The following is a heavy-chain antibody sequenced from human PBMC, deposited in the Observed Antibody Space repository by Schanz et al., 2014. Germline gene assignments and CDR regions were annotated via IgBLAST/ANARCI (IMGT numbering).Heavy chain of an antibody. CDR3: TTGGRRGYSHYFYGMDV. Sequence: VQLVESGGGVVQPGRSLRLSCAASGFTFSKYGMHWVRQAPGKGLEWVGRIKTKTDGGTTDYAAPVKGRFTISRDDSTNTLYLQMNSLKTEDTAVYYCTTGGRRGYSHYFYGMDVWGQGTTVTVSS. CDR2: IKTKTDGGTT. D-gene: IGHD5-18*01. CDR1: GFTFSKYG. V-gene: IGHV3-15*01. J-gene: IGHJ6*02.